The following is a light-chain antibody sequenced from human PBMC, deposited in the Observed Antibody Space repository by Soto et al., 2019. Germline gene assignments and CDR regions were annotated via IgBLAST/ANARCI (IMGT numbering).Light chain of an antibody. V-gene: IGLV1-44*01. CDR2: SNN. CDR1: SSNIGSTT. CDR3: AAWDDSLNGAV. Sequence: QSVLTQPPSASGTPGQRVTISCSGSSSNIGSTTVNWYQQLPGTAPKLLIYSNNQRPSGVPDRFSGSKSGTSASLAISGRQSEDEADYYCAAWDDSLNGAVFGGGTQLTVL. J-gene: IGLJ7*01.